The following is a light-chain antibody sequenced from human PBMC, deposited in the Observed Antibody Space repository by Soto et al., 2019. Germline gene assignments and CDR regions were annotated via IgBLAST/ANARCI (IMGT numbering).Light chain of an antibody. CDR3: SSYSSTNTLYV. J-gene: IGLJ1*01. CDR1: SXDIGDYNY. CDR2: EVY. Sequence: QSVLTQPASVSGSPGQSITIPCTGTSXDIGDYNYVSWYQQHPGKAPKLLIYEVYNRPAGVSNRFSGSKSGNTAPLTISGIKTGDEGDYYCSSYSSTNTLYVFGTGTTLPV. V-gene: IGLV2-14*01.